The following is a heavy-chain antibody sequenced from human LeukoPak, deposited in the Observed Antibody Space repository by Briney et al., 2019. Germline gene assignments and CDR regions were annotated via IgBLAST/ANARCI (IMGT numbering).Heavy chain of an antibody. CDR1: GFTFSSYA. Sequence: GRSLRLSCAASGFTFSSYAMNWVRQAPGKGLEWVAIISYDGTNKDYADSVKGRFTISRDNCRNTLYLQMNSLRAEDTAVYYCAKDHGVAVAGMYYWGQGTLVTVSS. V-gene: IGHV3-30-3*02. CDR2: ISYDGTNK. D-gene: IGHD6-19*01. J-gene: IGHJ4*02. CDR3: AKDHGVAVAGMYY.